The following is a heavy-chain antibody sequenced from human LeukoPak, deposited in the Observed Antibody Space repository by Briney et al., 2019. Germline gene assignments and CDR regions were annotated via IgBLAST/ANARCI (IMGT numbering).Heavy chain of an antibody. D-gene: IGHD6-19*01. CDR1: GFTFSSYG. V-gene: IGHV3-30*18. CDR3: AKDLDSSGWYYFDY. J-gene: IGHJ4*02. CDR2: ISYDGNNK. Sequence: GRSLRLSCAASGFTFSSYGTHWVRQAPGKGLEWVAAISYDGNNKYYADSVKGRFTISRDNPRNTLYLQVNTLRAEDTAVYYCAKDLDSSGWYYFDYWGQGTLVTVSS.